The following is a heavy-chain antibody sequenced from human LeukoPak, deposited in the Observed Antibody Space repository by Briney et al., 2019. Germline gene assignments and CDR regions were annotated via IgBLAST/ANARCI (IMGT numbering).Heavy chain of an antibody. D-gene: IGHD1-26*01. J-gene: IGHJ4*02. Sequence: GGSLRLSCAASGFTFSTYWMAWVRQAPGKGLEWVANIKEDESAKHQADSVKGRFTISRDNAQNSVYLQMSSLRGEDTAVYYCAKDVGGSLDYWGQGTLVTVSS. CDR2: IKEDESAK. CDR3: AKDVGGSLDY. V-gene: IGHV3-7*01. CDR1: GFTFSTYW.